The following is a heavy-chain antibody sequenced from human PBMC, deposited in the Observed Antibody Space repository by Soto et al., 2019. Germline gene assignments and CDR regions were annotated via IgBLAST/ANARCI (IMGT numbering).Heavy chain of an antibody. CDR1: GCAFSCEG. CDR2: IKQDGSEK. Sequence: GALSLCWAASGCAFSCEGMGWVRQAPGKGLEWVANIKQDGSEKYYVDSVKGRFTISRDNPKNSLYLQMNSLRAEDTAVYYCARFSSGWSSAFDIWGQGTMVTVSS. J-gene: IGHJ3*02. V-gene: IGHV3-7*01. CDR3: ARFSSGWSSAFDI. D-gene: IGHD6-19*01.